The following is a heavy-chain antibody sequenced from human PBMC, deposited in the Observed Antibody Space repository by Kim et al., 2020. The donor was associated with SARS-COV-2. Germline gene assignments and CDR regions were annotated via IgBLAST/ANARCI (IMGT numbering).Heavy chain of an antibody. CDR2: IFYSGST. J-gene: IGHJ4*02. CDR1: GGSISSYY. V-gene: IGHV4-59*13. Sequence: SETLSLTCTVSGGSISSYYWSWIRQPPGKGLEWIGYIFYSGSTNYNPSLKSRVTISVDTSKNQFSLKLSSVTAADTAVYYCARGDVEHPGGYWGQGTLVTVSS. D-gene: IGHD3-10*01. CDR3: ARGDVEHPGGY.